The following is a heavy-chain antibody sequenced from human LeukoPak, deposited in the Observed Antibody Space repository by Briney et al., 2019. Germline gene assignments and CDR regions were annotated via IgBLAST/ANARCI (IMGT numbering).Heavy chain of an antibody. J-gene: IGHJ3*02. CDR2: IIPIFGTA. D-gene: IGHD2-15*01. CDR3: AREPQIVVVVAATGIGAFDI. Sequence: SVKVSCKASGGTFSSYAISWVRQAPGQGLEWMGGIIPIFGTANYAQKFQGRVRITTDESTSTAYMELSSLRSEDTAVYYCAREPQIVVVVAATGIGAFDIWGQGTMVTVSS. CDR1: GGTFSSYA. V-gene: IGHV1-69*05.